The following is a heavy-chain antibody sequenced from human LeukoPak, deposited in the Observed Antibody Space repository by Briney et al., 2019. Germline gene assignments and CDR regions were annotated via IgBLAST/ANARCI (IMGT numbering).Heavy chain of an antibody. V-gene: IGHV1-69*04. CDR3: AREVAEEYGDYENDFDS. CDR1: GGTFSSYT. CDR2: IIPILGIA. Sequence: SVKVSCKASGGTFSSYTISWVRQAPGQGLEWMGRIIPILGIANYAQKLQGRVTITADKSTSTAYMELSSLRSEDTAVYYCAREVAEEYGDYENDFDSWGPGTLVTVSS. J-gene: IGHJ4*02. D-gene: IGHD4-17*01.